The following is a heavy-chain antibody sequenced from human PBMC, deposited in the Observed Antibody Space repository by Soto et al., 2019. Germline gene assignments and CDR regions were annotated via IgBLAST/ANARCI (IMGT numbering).Heavy chain of an antibody. CDR3: ARGGRGDV. J-gene: IGHJ6*02. V-gene: IGHV4-39*01. D-gene: IGHD3-16*01. CDR1: GGSISSSSYY. CDR2: IYYSGST. Sequence: LSLTCTVSGGSISSSSYYWGWIRQPPGKGLEWIGSIYYSGSTYYNPSLKSRVTISVDTSKNQFSLKLSSVTAADTAVYYCARGGRGDVWGQGTTVTVSS.